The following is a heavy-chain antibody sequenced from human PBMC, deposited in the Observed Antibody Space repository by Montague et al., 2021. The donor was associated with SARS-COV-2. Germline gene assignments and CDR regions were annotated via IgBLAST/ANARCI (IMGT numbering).Heavy chain of an antibody. Sequence: SETLSLTCTVSGGSISSYYWSWIRQPPGKGLEWIGYIYYSGSTNYNPSLKSRVTISVDTSKNQFSLKLSSVTAADTAVYYCARRALGYYDILTGCWDDAFDIWGRRTMVTVSS. CDR3: ARRALGYYDILTGCWDDAFDI. CDR1: GGSISSYY. J-gene: IGHJ3*02. V-gene: IGHV4-59*08. D-gene: IGHD3-9*01. CDR2: IYYSGST.